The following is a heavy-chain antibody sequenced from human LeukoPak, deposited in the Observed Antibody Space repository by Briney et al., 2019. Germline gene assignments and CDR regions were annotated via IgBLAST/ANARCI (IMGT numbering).Heavy chain of an antibody. CDR1: GYTFTSYY. D-gene: IGHD3-10*01. CDR3: ARSRGSGSFPNYYFDY. Sequence: ASVKVSCKASGYTFTSYYMHWVRQAPGQGLEWMGIINPSGGSTSYAQKFQGRVTMTRDTSTSTVYMELSSLRSEDTAVYYCARSRGSGSFPNYYFDYWGQGTLVTVSS. V-gene: IGHV1-46*01. CDR2: INPSGGST. J-gene: IGHJ4*02.